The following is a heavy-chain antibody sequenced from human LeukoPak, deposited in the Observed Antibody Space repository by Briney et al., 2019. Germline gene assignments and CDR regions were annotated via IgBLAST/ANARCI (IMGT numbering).Heavy chain of an antibody. D-gene: IGHD3-22*01. J-gene: IGHJ3*02. CDR3: ARGEDYYDSSGYYSDIDAFDI. V-gene: IGHV1-46*01. CDR2: INPSGGST. CDR1: GGTFSSYA. Sequence: ASVKVSCKASGGTFSSYAISWVRQAPGQGLEWMGIINPSGGSTSYAQKFQGRVTMTRDTSTSTVYMELSSLRSEDTAVYYCARGEDYYDSSGYYSDIDAFDIWGQGTMVTVSS.